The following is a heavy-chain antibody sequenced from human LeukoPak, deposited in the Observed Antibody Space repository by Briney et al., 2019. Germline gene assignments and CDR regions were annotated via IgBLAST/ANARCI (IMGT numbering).Heavy chain of an antibody. V-gene: IGHV3-7*04. CDR1: GFTFSNFW. D-gene: IGHD3-22*01. Sequence: GGSLRLSCAASGFTFSNFWMSWVRQAPGKGLEWVANIKQDGSEKYYVASVKGRFSISRDNAKNALFLQMNSLRAEDTAVYYCARYYYDSSGYYYDYYYGMDVWGQGTTVTVSS. CDR3: ARYYYDSSGYYYDYYYGMDV. J-gene: IGHJ6*02. CDR2: IKQDGSEK.